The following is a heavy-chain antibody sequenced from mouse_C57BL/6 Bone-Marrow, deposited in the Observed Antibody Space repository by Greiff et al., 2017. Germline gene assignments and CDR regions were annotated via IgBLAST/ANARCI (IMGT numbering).Heavy chain of an antibody. CDR1: GYTFTSYG. J-gene: IGHJ2*01. CDR3: ARRGDSDYDFDY. V-gene: IGHV1-58*01. D-gene: IGHD1-1*01. CDR2: IYIGNGYT. Sequence: VQLQQSGAELVRPGSSVKMSCKTSGYTFTSYGLNWVKQRPGQGLEWIGYIYIGNGYTEYNAKFKGKATLTSATSSSTAYMQHSSLTSEHSAIYCCARRGDSDYDFDYWGQGTTHTVSS.